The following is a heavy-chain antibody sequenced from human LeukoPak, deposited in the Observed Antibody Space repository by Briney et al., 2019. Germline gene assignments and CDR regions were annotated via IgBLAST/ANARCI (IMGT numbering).Heavy chain of an antibody. Sequence: ASVKVSCKASGYTFTSYYMHWVRQAPGQGLEWMGIINPSGGSTSYAQKFQGRVTMTRSTSISTAYMELSSLRSEDTAMYYCAREGGGITGTTGVVDYWGQGTLVTVSS. V-gene: IGHV1-46*01. CDR3: AREGGGITGTTGVVDY. D-gene: IGHD1-20*01. CDR2: INPSGGST. J-gene: IGHJ4*02. CDR1: GYTFTSYY.